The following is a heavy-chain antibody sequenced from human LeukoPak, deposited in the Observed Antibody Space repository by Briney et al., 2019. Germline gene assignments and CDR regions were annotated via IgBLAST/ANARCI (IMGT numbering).Heavy chain of an antibody. CDR1: GGSISSGDYY. CDR3: ARDYLARDSHHAFDI. V-gene: IGHV4-30-4*01. D-gene: IGHD2/OR15-2a*01. J-gene: IGHJ3*02. CDR2: IYYSGST. Sequence: PSETLSLTCTVSGGSISSGDYYWSWIRQPPGKGLEWIGYIYYSGSTYYNPSPKSRVTISVDTSKNQFSLKLSSVTAADTAVYYCARDYLARDSHHAFDIWGQGTMVTVSS.